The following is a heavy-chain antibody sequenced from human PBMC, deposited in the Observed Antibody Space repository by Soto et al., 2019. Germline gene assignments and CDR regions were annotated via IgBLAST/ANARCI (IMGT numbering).Heavy chain of an antibody. D-gene: IGHD6-25*01. CDR1: GYNFTAFW. Sequence: GESLKISCKVSGYNFTAFWLGWVRQMPGKGLEWMANIHPLDSETNYGPSFQGQVTISADKSITTAFLHWSNLKASDTGIYLCAKLGFPGAIYFDSWGQGSMVTVYS. V-gene: IGHV5-51*01. CDR2: IHPLDSET. J-gene: IGHJ4*02. CDR3: AKLGFPGAIYFDS.